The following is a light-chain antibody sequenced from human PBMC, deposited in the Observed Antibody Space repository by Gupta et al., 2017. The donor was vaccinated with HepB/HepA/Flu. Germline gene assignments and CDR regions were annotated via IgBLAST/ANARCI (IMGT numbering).Light chain of an antibody. V-gene: IGKV3-20*01. CDR2: GVS. CDR1: QSISSNY. CDR3: QQYDKSPPIA. Sequence: EVVSTHSLSTISLSPGESATLSCRASQSISSNYLAWYQQKPGQAPRLLIYGVSRRATGIPERFSGSGSGTDFTLPITRLEPEDFAVYYCQQYDKSPPIAFGQGTRLEIK. J-gene: IGKJ5*01.